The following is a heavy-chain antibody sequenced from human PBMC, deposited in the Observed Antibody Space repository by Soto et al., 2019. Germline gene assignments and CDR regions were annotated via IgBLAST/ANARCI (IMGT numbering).Heavy chain of an antibody. CDR1: GLTFSDYY. CDR2: ISSNGNTI. CDR3: ARDIAAAGGRDY. Sequence: PGGSLRLSCAASGLTFSDYYMTWIRQGPGKGLEWISYISSNGNTIYHADSVKGRFTISRDNAKNSLYLQMNSLRAEDTAVYYCARDIAAAGGRDYWGQGTLVTVSS. J-gene: IGHJ4*02. D-gene: IGHD6-13*01. V-gene: IGHV3-11*01.